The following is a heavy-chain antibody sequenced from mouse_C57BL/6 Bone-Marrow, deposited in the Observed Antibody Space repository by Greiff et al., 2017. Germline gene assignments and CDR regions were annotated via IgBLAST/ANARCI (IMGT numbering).Heavy chain of an antibody. D-gene: IGHD4-1*01. Sequence: EVKLMESGGGLVKPGGSLKLSCAASGFTFSSYAMSWVRQTPEKRLEWVATISDGGSYTYYPDNVKGRFTISRDNAKNNLYLQMSHLKSEDTAMYYCARDGTGTSGRDYWGQGTTLTVSS. CDR1: GFTFSSYA. V-gene: IGHV5-4*01. J-gene: IGHJ2*01. CDR3: ARDGTGTSGRDY. CDR2: ISDGGSYT.